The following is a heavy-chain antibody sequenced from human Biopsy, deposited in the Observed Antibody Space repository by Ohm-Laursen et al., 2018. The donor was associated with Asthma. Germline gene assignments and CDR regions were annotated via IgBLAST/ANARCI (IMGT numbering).Heavy chain of an antibody. CDR3: ARAVDYSHYYGIDV. D-gene: IGHD3-10*01. CDR2: ISVYNGNT. V-gene: IGHV1-18*01. J-gene: IGHJ6*02. CDR1: GYTFNSAG. Sequence: ASVKVSCKTSGYTFNSAGITWVRQAPGQGLEWMGWISVYNGNTEVAQKLQDRVTMITDTSTSTAYMELRSLRSDDTAVYFCARAVDYSHYYGIDVWGQGTAVTVS.